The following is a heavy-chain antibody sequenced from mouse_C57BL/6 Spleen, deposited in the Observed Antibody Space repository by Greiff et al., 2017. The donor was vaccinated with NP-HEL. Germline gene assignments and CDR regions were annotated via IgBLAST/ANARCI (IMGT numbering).Heavy chain of an antibody. V-gene: IGHV5-16*01. CDR1: GFTFSDYY. Sequence: EVQLVESEGGLVQPGSSMKLSCTASGFTFSDYYMAWVRQVPEKGLEWVANINYDGSSTYYLDSLKSRFIISRDNAKNILYLQMSSLKSEDTATYYCARDKEFDYWGQGTTLTVSS. CDR2: INYDGSST. J-gene: IGHJ2*01. CDR3: ARDKEFDY.